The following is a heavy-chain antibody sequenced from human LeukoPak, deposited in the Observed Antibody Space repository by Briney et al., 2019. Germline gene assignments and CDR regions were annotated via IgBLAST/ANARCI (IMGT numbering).Heavy chain of an antibody. CDR3: ARGPGSGRNYNWFDP. D-gene: IGHD3-10*01. CDR2: ISGSSSSI. J-gene: IGHJ5*02. Sequence: GGSLRLSCAASGFTFSSYSMNWVRQAPGKGLERVSSISGSSSSIYYADSVKGRFTISKNSLYLQMNSLRAEDTAVYYCARGPGSGRNYNWFDPWGQGTLVTVSS. V-gene: IGHV3-21*01. CDR1: GFTFSSYS.